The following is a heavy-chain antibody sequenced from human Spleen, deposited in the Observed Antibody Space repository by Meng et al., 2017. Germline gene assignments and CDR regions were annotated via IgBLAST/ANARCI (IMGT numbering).Heavy chain of an antibody. J-gene: IGHJ4*02. Sequence: QLTLNESCPTLVKPTQTLTLTCTFSGFSLSTSGVGVGWIRQPTGKALEWLALIYWDDDKRYSPSLKSRLIITKDTSKNQVVLTLTNMDSVDTATYYCAHSNYGDYGVGFFDHWGQGTLVTVSS. CDR1: GFSLSTSGVG. CDR2: IYWDDDK. D-gene: IGHD4-17*01. V-gene: IGHV2-5*02. CDR3: AHSNYGDYGVGFFDH.